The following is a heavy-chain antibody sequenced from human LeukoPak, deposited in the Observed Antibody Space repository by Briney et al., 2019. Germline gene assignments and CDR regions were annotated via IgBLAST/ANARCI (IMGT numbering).Heavy chain of an antibody. CDR3: ARGRVSSSTWYSTYYYYFYMDV. CDR2: VDHTGST. CDR1: DDSITMYY. V-gene: IGHV4-59*01. D-gene: IGHD1-1*01. J-gene: IGHJ6*03. Sequence: SETLSLTCTVSDDSITMYYWTWIRQPPGKGLEWIGYVDHTGSTNFNPSLNGRVSISRDTSKNLFSLRLRSVTAADTAVYFCARGRVSSSTWYSTYYYYFYMDVWGKGTTVTASS.